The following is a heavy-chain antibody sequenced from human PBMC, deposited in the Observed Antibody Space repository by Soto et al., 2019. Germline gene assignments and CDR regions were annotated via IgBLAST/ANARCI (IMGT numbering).Heavy chain of an antibody. CDR2: ISQSGST. V-gene: IGHV4-34*01. CDR3: ARTYSSSWSPFEY. J-gene: IGHJ4*02. D-gene: IGHD6-13*01. Sequence: QVQLQQWGAGLLKPSETLSLTCAVYGGSFSGYYWSWIRQPPGKGLEWIGEISQSGSTNYNPSLKSRVTISVDTSKNQFSLKLSSVTAADTAVYYCARTYSSSWSPFEYWGQGALVTVSS. CDR1: GGSFSGYY.